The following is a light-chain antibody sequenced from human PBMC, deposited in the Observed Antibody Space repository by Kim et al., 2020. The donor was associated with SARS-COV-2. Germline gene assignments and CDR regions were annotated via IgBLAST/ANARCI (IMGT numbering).Light chain of an antibody. J-gene: IGLJ2*01. Sequence: QSALTQPPSASGSPGQSVTISCTGTSSDVGAYNYVSWYQQYPGKAPKVMIYEVIKRPSGVPARFSGSKSGNTASLTVSGLQAEDEADYYCISYAGSNIWVFGGGTQLTVL. CDR1: SSDVGAYNY. V-gene: IGLV2-8*01. CDR3: ISYAGSNIWV. CDR2: EVI.